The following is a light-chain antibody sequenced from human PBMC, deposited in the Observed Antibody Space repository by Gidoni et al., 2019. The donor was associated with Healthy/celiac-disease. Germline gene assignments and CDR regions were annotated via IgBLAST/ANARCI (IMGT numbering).Light chain of an antibody. J-gene: IGLJ2*01. CDR3: AAWDDSLNGPVV. Sequence: QSVLTPPPSASGTPGQSVTISCSGSSSNIGSNTVNWYQQLPGTAPKLLIYSNNQRPSGVPDRFSGSKSGTSASLAISGLQSEDEADYYCAAWDDSLNGPVVFGGGTKLTVL. V-gene: IGLV1-44*01. CDR2: SNN. CDR1: SSNIGSNT.